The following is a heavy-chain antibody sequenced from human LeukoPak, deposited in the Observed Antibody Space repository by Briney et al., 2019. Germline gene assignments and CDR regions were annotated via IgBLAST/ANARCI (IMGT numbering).Heavy chain of an antibody. CDR1: GITFSSYG. V-gene: IGHV3-21*01. CDR3: VRHRTASDY. CDR2: ISSTGGTT. Sequence: GGTLRLSCAASGITFSSYGMSWVRQAPGKGLEWVSSISSTGGTTYYADSLKGRFTISRDNAKNSLYLQMSSPRAEDTAVYYCVRHRTASDYWGQGALVTVSS. D-gene: IGHD1-1*01. J-gene: IGHJ4*02.